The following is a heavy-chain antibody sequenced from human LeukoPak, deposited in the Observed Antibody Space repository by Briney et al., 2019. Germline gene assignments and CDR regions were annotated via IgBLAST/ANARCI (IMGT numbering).Heavy chain of an antibody. CDR3: ARDDYGSGSYYFDY. CDR1: GFTFSSYS. J-gene: IGHJ4*02. V-gene: IGHV3-21*01. CDR2: ISSSRSYI. D-gene: IGHD3-10*01. Sequence: PGGSLRLSCAASGFTFSSYSMNWVRQAPGKGLEWVSCISSSRSYIYYADSVKGRFTISRDNAKNPLYLQMNSLRAEDTAVYYCARDDYGSGSYYFDYWGQGTLVTVSS.